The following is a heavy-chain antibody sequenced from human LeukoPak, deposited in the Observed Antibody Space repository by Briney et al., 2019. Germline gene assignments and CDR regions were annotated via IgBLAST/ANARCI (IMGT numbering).Heavy chain of an antibody. CDR2: IIPIFGTA. CDR1: GGTCSSYA. V-gene: IGHV1-69*13. Sequence: SVKVSCKASGGTCSSYAISWVRQAPGQGLEWMGGIIPIFGTANYAQKFQGRVTITADESTSTAYMELSSLRSEDTAVYYCARRRHYYDSSGYYLDYWGQGTLVTVSS. J-gene: IGHJ4*02. D-gene: IGHD3-22*01. CDR3: ARRRHYYDSSGYYLDY.